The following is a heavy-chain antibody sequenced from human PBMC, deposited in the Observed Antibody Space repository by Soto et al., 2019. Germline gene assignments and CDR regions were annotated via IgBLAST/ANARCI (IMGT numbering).Heavy chain of an antibody. CDR2: IYYSGST. Sequence: SETRPLPWTVSGGSISSYYWSGFRQPPGKGLEWIGYIYYSGSTNYNPSLKSRVTISVDTSKNQFSLKLSSVTAADTAVYYCARDPESSSWYYFDYWGQGTLVTVS. V-gene: IGHV4-59*01. CDR1: GGSISSYY. D-gene: IGHD6-13*01. CDR3: ARDPESSSWYYFDY. J-gene: IGHJ4*02.